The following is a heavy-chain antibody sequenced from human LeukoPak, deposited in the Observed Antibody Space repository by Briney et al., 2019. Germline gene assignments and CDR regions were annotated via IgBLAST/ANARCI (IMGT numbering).Heavy chain of an antibody. J-gene: IGHJ4*02. CDR2: ISYDGRNE. V-gene: IGHV3-30*03. D-gene: IGHD2-15*01. CDR1: GFTFSNYG. Sequence: GGSLRLSCAPSGFTFSNYGMHWVRQAPGKGLDWVAVISYDGRNEYYADSVKGRFTISRDNSKNTLYPQMNSLRAEDTAIYYCARDQGGGTSYWGQGTLVTVSS. CDR3: ARDQGGGTSY.